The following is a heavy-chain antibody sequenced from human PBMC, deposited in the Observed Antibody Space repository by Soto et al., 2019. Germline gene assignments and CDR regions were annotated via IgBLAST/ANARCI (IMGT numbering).Heavy chain of an antibody. J-gene: IGHJ4*02. Sequence: EVQLLESGGGLVQPGGPLRLSCAASGFTFSSYAMTWVRQAPGKGLEWVSAITGGGDNTYYADSVKGRFTISRDNFKNXLYXXXXXXXXEXTAIYYCAKGSKGFDYWGQGTLVTVSS. CDR1: GFTFSSYA. V-gene: IGHV3-23*01. CDR2: ITGGGDNT. D-gene: IGHD4-4*01. CDR3: AKGSKGFDY.